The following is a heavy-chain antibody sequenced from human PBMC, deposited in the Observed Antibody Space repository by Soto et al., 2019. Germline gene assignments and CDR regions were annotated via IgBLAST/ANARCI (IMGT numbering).Heavy chain of an antibody. CDR1: GYTLTSYA. CDR3: ARSIVVVTAADY. Sequence: ASVKVSCKASGYTLTSYAMHWVRQAPGQRLEWMGWINAGNGNTKYSQKFQGRVTITRDTSASTAYMELSSLRSEDTAVYYCARSIVVVTAADYWGQGTLVTVSS. CDR2: INAGNGNT. V-gene: IGHV1-3*01. J-gene: IGHJ4*02. D-gene: IGHD2-21*02.